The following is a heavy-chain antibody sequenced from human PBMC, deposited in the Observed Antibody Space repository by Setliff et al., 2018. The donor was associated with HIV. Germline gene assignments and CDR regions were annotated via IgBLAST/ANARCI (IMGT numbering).Heavy chain of an antibody. V-gene: IGHV3-7*03. CDR3: ARPLEYKSGWSVITGSFNY. Sequence: QTGGSLRLSCPGTGFTFSNFWMSWVRQAPGKGLEWVANINKEGSQRSYAGSVRGRITISRDNAKNSLYLQMTNVTAEDTAVYYCARPLEYKSGWSVITGSFNYWGHGTLVTVSS. D-gene: IGHD6-19*01. CDR1: GFTFSNFW. CDR2: INKEGSQR. J-gene: IGHJ4*01.